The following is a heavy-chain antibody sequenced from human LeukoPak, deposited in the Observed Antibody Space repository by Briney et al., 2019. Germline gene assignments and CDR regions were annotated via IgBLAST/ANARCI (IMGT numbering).Heavy chain of an antibody. CDR1: GFTFSSYS. V-gene: IGHV3-21*04. Sequence: GGSLRLSCAASGFTFSSYSMNWVRQAPGKGLEWVSSISSSSSYIYYADSVKGRFTISRDNAKNSLYLQMNSLRTEDTALYYCAKDWSSGDFIFDYWGQGTLVTVSS. CDR3: AKDWSSGDFIFDY. J-gene: IGHJ4*02. D-gene: IGHD2-15*01. CDR2: ISSSSSYI.